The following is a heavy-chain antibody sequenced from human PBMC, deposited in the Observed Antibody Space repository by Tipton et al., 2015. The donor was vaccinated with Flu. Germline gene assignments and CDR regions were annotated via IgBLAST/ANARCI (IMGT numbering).Heavy chain of an antibody. J-gene: IGHJ4*02. CDR1: SGSLSGYY. V-gene: IGHV4-4*07. CDR2: IYTSGNT. CDR3: ARGQGNSGWRYFDY. Sequence: TLSLTCNVSSGSLSGYYWSWIRQPAGKGLGWIGRIYTSGNTNYRPSLKSRVTMSVDTSKNQFPLKLSSMTAADTAVYYCARGQGNSGWRYFDYWGQGTLVTVSS. D-gene: IGHD6-19*01.